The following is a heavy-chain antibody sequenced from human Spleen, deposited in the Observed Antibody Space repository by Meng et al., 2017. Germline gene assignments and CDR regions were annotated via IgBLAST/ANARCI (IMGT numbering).Heavy chain of an antibody. CDR3: ARDWDSSGWYFDY. CDR1: GFTFSSYE. D-gene: IGHD6-19*01. J-gene: IGHJ4*02. CDR2: IPYDGSNK. V-gene: IGHV3-30*04. Sequence: GESLKISCEASGFTFSSYEMNWVRQAPGKGLEWVARIPYDGSNKYYADSVKGRFTISRDNTKNTLYLQMNSLRAEDTAVYYCARDWDSSGWYFDYWDQGTLVTVSS.